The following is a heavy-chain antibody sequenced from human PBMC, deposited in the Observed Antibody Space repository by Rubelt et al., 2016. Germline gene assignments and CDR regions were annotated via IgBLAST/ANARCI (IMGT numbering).Heavy chain of an antibody. V-gene: IGHV3-66*01. CDR1: GFTVSSNY. D-gene: IGHD2-2*01. CDR2: IYNGGST. J-gene: IGHJ6*02. Sequence: EVQLVESGGGLVHPGGSLRLSCVVSGFTVSSNYMSWVRQAPGKGLEWVSVIYNGGSTYYADSVKGRFTISRDKSKNTLDLQMNSLRAEDTAVYYCAKDWLGYCSSTSCYPNYYYYYGMDVWGQGTTVTVSS. CDR3: AKDWLGYCSSTSCYPNYYYYYGMDV.